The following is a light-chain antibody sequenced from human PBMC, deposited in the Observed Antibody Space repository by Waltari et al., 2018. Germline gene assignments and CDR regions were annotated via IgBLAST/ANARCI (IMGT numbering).Light chain of an antibody. CDR1: QSLSSW. CDR2: KAS. CDR3: QQYNTYSWT. J-gene: IGKJ1*01. Sequence: DIQMTQSPSNLSASVGDRVNITCRASQSLSSWLAWYQQKPGKAPKLLIYKASNLETGVPSRFSGSGSGTEFTLTISSLQPDDFATYYCQQYNTYSWTFGQGTKVEIK. V-gene: IGKV1-5*03.